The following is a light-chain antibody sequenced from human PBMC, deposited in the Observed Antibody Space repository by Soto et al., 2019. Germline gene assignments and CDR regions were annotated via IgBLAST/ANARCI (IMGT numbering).Light chain of an antibody. J-gene: IGKJ1*01. V-gene: IGKV3D-20*01. CDR2: DAA. CDR1: QSVSSSY. CDR3: QQYGSSPRT. Sequence: EIVLTQSPATLSLSPGERATLSCGASQSVSSSYLAWYQQNPALAPRLLIYDAASRATGIPDRFSGSGSGTDVTLTISRLEPEDGAVYYCQQYGSSPRTFGQGTKVEIK.